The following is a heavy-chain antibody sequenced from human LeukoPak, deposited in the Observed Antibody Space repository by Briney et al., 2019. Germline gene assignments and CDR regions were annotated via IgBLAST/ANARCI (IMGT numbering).Heavy chain of an antibody. V-gene: IGHV4-34*01. CDR3: ARNPSSRHYYGSGSYYGFFFDY. J-gene: IGHJ4*02. Sequence: SETLSLTCAVYGGSFSGYYWSWIRQPPGKGLEGIWEINHSGSTNYNPSLKTRVTISVDTSKNQFSLKLSSVTAADTAVYYCARNPSSRHYYGSGSYYGFFFDYWGQGTLVTVSS. CDR1: GGSFSGYY. D-gene: IGHD3-10*01. CDR2: INHSGST.